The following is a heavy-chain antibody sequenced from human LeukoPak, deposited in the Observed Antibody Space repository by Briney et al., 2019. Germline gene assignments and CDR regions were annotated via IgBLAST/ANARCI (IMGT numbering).Heavy chain of an antibody. V-gene: IGHV1-24*01. Sequence: EASVKVSCKVSGYTLTELSMHWVRQAPGKGLEWMGGFDPEDGETIHAQKFQGRVTMTEDTSTDTAYMELSSLRSEDTAVYYCATSPGSDFDYWGQGTLVTVSS. CDR1: GYTLTELS. CDR3: ATSPGSDFDY. D-gene: IGHD3-10*01. CDR2: FDPEDGET. J-gene: IGHJ4*02.